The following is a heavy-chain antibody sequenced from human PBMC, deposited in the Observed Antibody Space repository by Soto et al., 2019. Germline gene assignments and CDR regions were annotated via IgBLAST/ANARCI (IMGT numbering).Heavy chain of an antibody. CDR3: AREGSSYGYPFN. CDR2: IYYSGST. D-gene: IGHD5-18*01. V-gene: IGHV4-31*03. J-gene: IGHJ4*02. CDR1: GGSISSGGYY. Sequence: SETLSLTCTVSGGSISSGGYYWSWIRQHPGKGLEWIGYIYYSGSTYYNPSLKSRVTISVDTSKNQFSLKLSSVTAADTAVYYCAREGSSYGYPFNWGQGTLVTVSS.